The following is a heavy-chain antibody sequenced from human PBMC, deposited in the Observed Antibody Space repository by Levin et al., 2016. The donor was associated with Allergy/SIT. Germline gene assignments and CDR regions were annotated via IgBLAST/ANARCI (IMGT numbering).Heavy chain of an antibody. Sequence: SVKVSCKASGGTFSSYAISWVRQAPGQGLEWMGRIIPILGIANYAQKFQGRVTITADKSTSTAYMELSSLRSEDTAVYYCAREVTDSSSWYNPWGQGTLVTVSS. CDR3: AREVTDSSSWYNP. V-gene: IGHV1-69*04. J-gene: IGHJ5*02. CDR2: IIPILGIA. CDR1: GGTFSSYA. D-gene: IGHD6-13*01.